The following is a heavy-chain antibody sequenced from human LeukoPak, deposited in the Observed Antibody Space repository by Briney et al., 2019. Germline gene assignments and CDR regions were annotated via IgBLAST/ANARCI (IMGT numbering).Heavy chain of an antibody. CDR1: GGSITGHY. D-gene: IGHD6-13*01. CDR3: ARDVAAARNWFDP. J-gene: IGHJ5*02. V-gene: IGHV4-59*11. CDR2: TSYSRTT. Sequence: SETLSLTCAVSGGSITGHYWNWIRQTPGMRLEWIGYTSYSRTTIYNSYFKGRATMSIDTSKNQLYLNLTSVTAADTAVYYCARDVAAARNWFDPWGQGTLVTVSS.